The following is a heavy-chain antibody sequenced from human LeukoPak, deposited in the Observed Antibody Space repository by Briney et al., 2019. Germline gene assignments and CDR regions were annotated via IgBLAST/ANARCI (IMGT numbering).Heavy chain of an antibody. J-gene: IGHJ4*02. CDR2: INHSGST. D-gene: IGHD2-2*01. CDR3: ARFVGVVPAGIGY. CDR1: GGSFSGYY. V-gene: IGHV4-34*01. Sequence: PSETLSLTCAVYGGSFSGYYWSWIRRPPGKGLEWIGEINHSGSTNYNPSLKSRVTISVDTSNNQSSLKLSSVTAADTAVYYCARFVGVVPAGIGYWGQGTLVTVSS.